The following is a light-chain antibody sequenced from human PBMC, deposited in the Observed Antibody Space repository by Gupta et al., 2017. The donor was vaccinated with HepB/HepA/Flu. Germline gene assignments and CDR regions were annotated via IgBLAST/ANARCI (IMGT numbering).Light chain of an antibody. CDR1: QSVSRK. Sequence: LMTQSPATLSVSPGDRATLSCRASQSVSRKLVWYQQKPGKAPRLLIYRASTRETGIPARFSGSGSGTEFTLIISSLQSEDFAVYYCQQHNSCPWTFGQGTKVEIE. CDR2: RAS. V-gene: IGKV3-15*01. CDR3: QQHNSCPWT. J-gene: IGKJ1*01.